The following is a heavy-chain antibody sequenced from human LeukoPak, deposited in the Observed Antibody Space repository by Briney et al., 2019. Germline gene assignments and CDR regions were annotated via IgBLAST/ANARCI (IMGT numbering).Heavy chain of an antibody. V-gene: IGHV4-59*11. D-gene: IGHD1-26*01. J-gene: IGHJ4*02. CDR2: IYYSGST. CDR3: ARGRWAGDY. Sequence: SETLSLTCTVSGGSISSHYWSWIRQPPGKGLEWIGYIYYSGSTNYNPSPKSRVTISVDTSKNQFSLKLSSVTAADTAVYYCARGRWAGDYWGQGTLVTVSS. CDR1: GGSISSHY.